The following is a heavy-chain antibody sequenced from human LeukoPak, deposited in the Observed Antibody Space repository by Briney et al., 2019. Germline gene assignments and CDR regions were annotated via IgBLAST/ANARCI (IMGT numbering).Heavy chain of an antibody. CDR1: RFTFNSYA. D-gene: IGHD3-10*01. CDR2: IGGSNGIT. V-gene: IGHV3-23*01. J-gene: IGHJ4*02. CDR3: ARGGRPDY. Sequence: GGSLRLSCAASRFTFNSYAMSWVRQAPGKGLEWVSVIGGSNGITFYVGSVKGRFTISRDNAKNSLYLQMSSLRAEDTAVYYCARGGRPDYWGQGTLVTVSS.